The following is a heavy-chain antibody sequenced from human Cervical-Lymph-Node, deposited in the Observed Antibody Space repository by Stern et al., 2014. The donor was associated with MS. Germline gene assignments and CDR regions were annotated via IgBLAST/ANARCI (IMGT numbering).Heavy chain of an antibody. CDR2: IVPTFGLA. CDR3: AKLPQKVDYRDSY. J-gene: IGHJ4*02. Sequence: QVQLVQSGAEVKKPGSSVKVSCKASGGTFNSYAISWGRQAPGQGLEWMGEIVPTFGLANYAQKFQGRVTITADESTSTAYMELSSLRSDDTAVYYCAKLPQKVDYRDSYWGQGTLVTVSS. V-gene: IGHV1-69*12. D-gene: IGHD4-17*01. CDR1: GGTFNSYA.